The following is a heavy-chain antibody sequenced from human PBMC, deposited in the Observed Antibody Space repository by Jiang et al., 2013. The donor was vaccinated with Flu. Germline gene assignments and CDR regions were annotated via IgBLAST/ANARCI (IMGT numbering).Heavy chain of an antibody. CDR1: GGSISSYY. CDR2: IYYSGST. D-gene: IGHD1-14*01. J-gene: IGHJ3*02. Sequence: LLKPSETLSLTCTVSGGSISSYYWSWIRQPPGKGLEWIGYIYYSGSTNYNPSLKSRVTISVDTSKNQFSLKLSSVTAADTAVYYCARALITDPSRTPFQIDAFDIWGQGTMVTVSS. CDR3: ARALITDPSRTPFQIDAFDI. V-gene: IGHV4-59*01.